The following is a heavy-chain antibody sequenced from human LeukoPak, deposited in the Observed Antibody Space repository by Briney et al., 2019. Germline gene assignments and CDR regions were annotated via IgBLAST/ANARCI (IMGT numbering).Heavy chain of an antibody. Sequence: SQTLSLTCTVSGGSISSGGYYWSWIRQHPGKGLEWIGYIYSSGSTYYNPSLQSRVTISVDTSKNQFSLRLNSVPAADPAVYYWAGVVVAATYSPWGQGTLVTVSS. D-gene: IGHD2-15*01. CDR2: IYSSGST. CDR3: AGVVVAATYSP. V-gene: IGHV4-31*03. CDR1: GGSISSGGYY. J-gene: IGHJ5*02.